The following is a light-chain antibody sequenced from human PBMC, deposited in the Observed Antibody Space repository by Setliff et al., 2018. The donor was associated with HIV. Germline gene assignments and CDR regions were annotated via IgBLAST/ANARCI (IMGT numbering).Light chain of an antibody. V-gene: IGLV1-40*01. J-gene: IGLJ3*02. CDR1: TSNIGAGYD. Sequence: QSALTQPPSVSGAPGQTVAISCTGTTSNIGAGYDVHWYQQFPGEAPRLLIYRNVNRPSGVPDRYSGSKSGTSASLAITGLQAGDEALYYCQSFDNTLGASGVFGGGTKVTVL. CDR2: RNV. CDR3: QSFDNTLGASGV.